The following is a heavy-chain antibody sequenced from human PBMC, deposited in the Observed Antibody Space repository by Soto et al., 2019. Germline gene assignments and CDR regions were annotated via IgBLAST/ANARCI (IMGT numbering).Heavy chain of an antibody. CDR3: ARVSYYYDSSGYSYGMDV. Sequence: PTETLSLTCTVSDGSISSCCYYWSWIRQHPGKGLEWIGYIYYSGSTYYNPSLKSRVTISVDTSKNQFSLKLSSVTAADTAVYYCARVSYYYDSSGYSYGMDVWGQGTTVTVSS. CDR1: DGSISSCCYY. V-gene: IGHV4-31*03. CDR2: IYYSGST. J-gene: IGHJ6*02. D-gene: IGHD3-22*01.